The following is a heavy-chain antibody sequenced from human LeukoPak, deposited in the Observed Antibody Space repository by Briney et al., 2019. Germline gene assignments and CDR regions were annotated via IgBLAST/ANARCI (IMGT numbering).Heavy chain of an antibody. V-gene: IGHV3-33*01. CDR1: GFTFSNYG. Sequence: GGSLRLSCAASGFTFSNYGMHWVSHAPGKGLEWVAVIWYDASNKYYTDSVKGRFTISRDNAKNSLYLQMNSLRAEDTAVYYCARDIEYYDFWSGYYRSYYYYGMDVWGQGTTVTVSS. J-gene: IGHJ6*02. CDR2: IWYDASNK. CDR3: ARDIEYYDFWSGYYRSYYYYGMDV. D-gene: IGHD3-3*01.